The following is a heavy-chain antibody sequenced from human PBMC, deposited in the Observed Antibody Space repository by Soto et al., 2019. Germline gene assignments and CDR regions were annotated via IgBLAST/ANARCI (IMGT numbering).Heavy chain of an antibody. CDR3: ARDLPMLRGVIWRGMDV. Sequence: EVQLVESGGGLVQPGGSLGVSCAASGFTFSSYWMHWVRQAPGKGLVWVSRINSDGSSTSYADSVKGRFTISRDNAKNTLYLQMNSLRAEDTGVYYCARDLPMLRGVIWRGMDVWGQGTTVTVSS. V-gene: IGHV3-74*01. J-gene: IGHJ6*02. D-gene: IGHD3-10*01. CDR2: INSDGSST. CDR1: GFTFSSYW.